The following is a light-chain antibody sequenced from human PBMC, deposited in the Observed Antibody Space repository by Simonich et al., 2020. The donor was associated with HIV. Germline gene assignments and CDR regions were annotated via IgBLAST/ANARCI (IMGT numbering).Light chain of an antibody. J-gene: IGKJ5*01. CDR3: QQYYITSIT. CDR1: QSVLYSSNNKNY. V-gene: IGKV4-1*01. CDR2: WAS. Sequence: DIVKTQSPDSLAVSLGERATINCKSSQSVLYSSNNKNYLAWYQQKPGQPPKLLIYWASTRESGVPERFSGSGSGTDFTLTINSLQAEDVAVYYCQQYYITSITFGQGTRLEIK.